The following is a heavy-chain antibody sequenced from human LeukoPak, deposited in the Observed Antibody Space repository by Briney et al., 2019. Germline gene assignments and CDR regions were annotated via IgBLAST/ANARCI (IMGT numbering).Heavy chain of an antibody. CDR3: AKNAAGIVLMIYAPLDS. Sequence: GGSLRLSCAASGFTFSNFLMTWVRQAPGKGPEWVSAISGSGGDTYYADSVKGRFTISRDNSKNTLYLQMNSLRAEDTAVYYCAKNAAGIVLMIYAPLDSWGQGTLVTVSS. CDR1: GFTFSNFL. J-gene: IGHJ4*02. D-gene: IGHD2-8*01. V-gene: IGHV3-23*01. CDR2: ISGSGGDT.